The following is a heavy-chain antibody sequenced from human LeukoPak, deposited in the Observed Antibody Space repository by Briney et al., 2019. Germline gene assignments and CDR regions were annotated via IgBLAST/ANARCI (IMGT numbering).Heavy chain of an antibody. Sequence: PGGSLRLSCAASGFTFTSYYMHWVRQAPGKGLVWVSRISGDGSNTIYADSVKGRFTVPRDNAKNSLFLQMNSLRAEDTALYCCAREASEAFDYWGQGTLVTVAS. V-gene: IGHV3-74*01. CDR3: AREASEAFDY. J-gene: IGHJ4*02. CDR2: ISGDGSNT. CDR1: GFTFTSYY.